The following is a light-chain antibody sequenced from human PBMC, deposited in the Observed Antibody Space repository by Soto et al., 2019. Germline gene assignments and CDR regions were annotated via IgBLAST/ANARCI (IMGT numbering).Light chain of an antibody. CDR3: SSYTGSNLV. CDR2: EVS. CDR1: SSDVGGYNY. V-gene: IGLV2-8*01. Sequence: QSALTQPPSASGSPGQSVTISCTGTSSDVGGYNYVSWYQQHPGKAPKVMIYEVSNRPSGVPDRFSGSKSGNTASLTVSGLQAEDEADYYRSSYTGSNLVFGGGTKLTVL. J-gene: IGLJ2*01.